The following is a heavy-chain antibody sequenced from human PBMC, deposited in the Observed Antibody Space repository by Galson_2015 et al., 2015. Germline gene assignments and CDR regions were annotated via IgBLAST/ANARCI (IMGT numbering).Heavy chain of an antibody. Sequence: SLTLSCAASAFTLSHAWMSWVRQAPGKRLEWVGRITSTTDGGTTDYAAPVKGRFTISRDDSKNTLYLQMNSLKTEDTAVYYCTTCGYSYGYAFDYWGQGTLVTVSS. D-gene: IGHD5-18*01. CDR3: TTCGYSYGYAFDY. CDR2: ITSTTDGGTT. V-gene: IGHV3-15*01. CDR1: AFTLSHAW. J-gene: IGHJ4*02.